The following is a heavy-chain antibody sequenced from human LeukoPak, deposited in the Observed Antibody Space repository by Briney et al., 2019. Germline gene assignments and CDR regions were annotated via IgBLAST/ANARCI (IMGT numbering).Heavy chain of an antibody. CDR1: GFTFSYYW. CDR3: ARPLSIVGATIGAFDI. V-gene: IGHV3-7*02. Sequence: GGSLRLSCAASGFTFSYYWMSWVRQAPGKGLEWVANIKQDGSEKYYVDSVRGRFTISRDNAKNSLYLQMNSMRAEDTAVYYCARPLSIVGATIGAFDIWGQGTMVTVSS. J-gene: IGHJ3*02. CDR2: IKQDGSEK. D-gene: IGHD1-26*01.